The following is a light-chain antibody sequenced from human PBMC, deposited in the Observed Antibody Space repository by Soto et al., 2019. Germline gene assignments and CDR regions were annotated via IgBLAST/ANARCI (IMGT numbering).Light chain of an antibody. Sequence: QSALTQPASVSGSPGQSITISCTGTNSDVGAYNYVSWYQHHPGNAPKLMIYDVNNRPSGVSSRFSGSKSGNTASLTISGLQAEDEADYYCSSSTTSSTWVFGGGTKVTVL. J-gene: IGLJ3*02. V-gene: IGLV2-14*01. CDR2: DVN. CDR3: SSSTTSSTWV. CDR1: NSDVGAYNY.